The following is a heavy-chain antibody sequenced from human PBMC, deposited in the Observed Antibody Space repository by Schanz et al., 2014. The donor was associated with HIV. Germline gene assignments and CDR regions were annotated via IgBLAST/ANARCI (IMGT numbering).Heavy chain of an antibody. CDR1: GFTFSDYS. CDR2: IWVDTTSK. CDR3: TRGRFLERGGMDV. J-gene: IGHJ6*02. V-gene: IGHV3-33*08. Sequence: QVQLGQSGGGVVQPGRSLRLSCAASGFTFSDYSMHWVRQAPGKGLEWLAAIWVDTTSKFYSDSVRGRFIISRDNSKNTLYLQMNSLRTEDTAIYFCTRGRFLERGGMDVWGQGTAVTVSS. D-gene: IGHD3-3*01.